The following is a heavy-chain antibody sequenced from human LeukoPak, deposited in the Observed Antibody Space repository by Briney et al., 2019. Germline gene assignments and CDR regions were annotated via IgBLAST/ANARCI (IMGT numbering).Heavy chain of an antibody. D-gene: IGHD4-23*01. V-gene: IGHV3-7*01. Sequence: GGSLRLSCAASVFTFITYWMSWVRQAPGKGLEWVANINQDGSERYLVDSVKGRFTISRDNVKNSLFLQMNSLRAEDTAVYYCARAVAARSFYFDYWGQGTLVTVSS. CDR1: VFTFITYW. CDR3: ARAVAARSFYFDY. CDR2: INQDGSER. J-gene: IGHJ4*02.